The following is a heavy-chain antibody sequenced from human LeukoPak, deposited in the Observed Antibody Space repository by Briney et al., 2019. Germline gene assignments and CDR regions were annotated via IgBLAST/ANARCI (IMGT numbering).Heavy chain of an antibody. CDR3: ARYSYGLDY. Sequence: PGGSLRLSCAASGFTFSSYEMNWVRQAPGKGLEWVSYISNSGTAIYSADSVKGRFTISRDNTKNSLYLQMNSLRAEDTAVYYCARYSYGLDYWGQGTLVIVSS. CDR1: GFTFSSYE. D-gene: IGHD5-18*01. V-gene: IGHV3-48*03. CDR2: ISNSGTAI. J-gene: IGHJ4*02.